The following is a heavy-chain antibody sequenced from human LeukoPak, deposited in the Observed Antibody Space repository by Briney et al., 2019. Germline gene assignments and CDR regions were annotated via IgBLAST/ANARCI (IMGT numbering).Heavy chain of an antibody. Sequence: SETLSLTCTVSGGSISSGDYYWSWIRQPPGKGLEWIGYIYYSGSTYYNPSLKSRVTISVDTSKNQFSLKLSSVTAADTAVYYCARVEVYLGWFDPWGQGTLVTVSS. V-gene: IGHV4-30-4*01. CDR3: ARVEVYLGWFDP. CDR1: GGSISSGDYY. J-gene: IGHJ5*02. D-gene: IGHD2/OR15-2a*01. CDR2: IYYSGST.